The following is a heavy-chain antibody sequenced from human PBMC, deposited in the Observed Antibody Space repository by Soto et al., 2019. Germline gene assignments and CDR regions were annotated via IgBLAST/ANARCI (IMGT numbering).Heavy chain of an antibody. Sequence: SVTMSLTWAVDGGTCSGYYLSWIRKNPGKGLEWIGEINHSGSTNYNPSLKSRVTTSVDTSTNQFSLKLSSVTAADTAVYYCARGWSSWRFDNWFGPGGQGTLVTVSS. CDR3: ARGWSSWRFDNWFGP. J-gene: IGHJ5*02. CDR1: GGTCSGYY. CDR2: INHSGST. D-gene: IGHD6-13*01. V-gene: IGHV4-34*01.